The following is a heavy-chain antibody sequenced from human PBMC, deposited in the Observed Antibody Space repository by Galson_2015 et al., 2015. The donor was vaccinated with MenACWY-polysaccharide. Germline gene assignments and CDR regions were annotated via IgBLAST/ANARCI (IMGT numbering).Heavy chain of an antibody. J-gene: IGHJ4*02. V-gene: IGHV3-73*01. CDR3: TRVDTATAFNLYYFDY. Sequence: SLRLSCAASGFTFSGSAMHWVRQASGKGLEWVGRIRSKANSYATAYAASVKGRFAISRVDSKNTAYLQMNSLKTEDTAVYYCTRVDTATAFNLYYFDYWGQGTLVTVSS. CDR1: GFTFSGSA. D-gene: IGHD5-18*01. CDR2: IRSKANSYAT.